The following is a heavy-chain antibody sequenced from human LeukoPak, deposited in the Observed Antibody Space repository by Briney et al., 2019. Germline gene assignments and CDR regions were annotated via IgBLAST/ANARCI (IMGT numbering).Heavy chain of an antibody. J-gene: IGHJ2*01. CDR3: AKDPGWFGEDKNWYFDL. D-gene: IGHD3-10*01. CDR2: ITGSGGNT. V-gene: IGHV3-23*01. Sequence: GGSLRLSCAASGLIFSSYSMSWVRQAPGKGLEWVSVITGSGGNTYYADSVKGRFTISKDNSKNTVYLQMSSLRADDTAVYYCAKDPGWFGEDKNWYFDLWGRGTLVTVSS. CDR1: GLIFSSYS.